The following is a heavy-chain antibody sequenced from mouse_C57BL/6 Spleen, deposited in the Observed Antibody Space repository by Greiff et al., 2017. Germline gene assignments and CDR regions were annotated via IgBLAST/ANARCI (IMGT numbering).Heavy chain of an antibody. J-gene: IGHJ2*01. Sequence: EVQLQESGGGLVKPGGSLKLSCAASGFTFSSYAMSWVRQTPEKRLEWVATISDGGSYTYYPDNVKGRFTISRDNAKNNLYLQMSHLKSEDTAMYYCARDGIEGYYFDYWGQGTTLTVSS. CDR1: GFTFSSYA. CDR3: ARDGIEGYYFDY. V-gene: IGHV5-4*01. D-gene: IGHD4-1*01. CDR2: ISDGGSYT.